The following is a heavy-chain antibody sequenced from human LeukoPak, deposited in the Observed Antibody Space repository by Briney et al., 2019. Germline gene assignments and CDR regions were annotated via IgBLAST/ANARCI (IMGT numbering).Heavy chain of an antibody. CDR3: AKDQRQLARYYYYGMDV. D-gene: IGHD6-13*01. CDR2: ISYDGSNK. Sequence: GGSLRLSCAASGFTFSSYGMHWVRQAPGKGLEWVAVISYDGSNKYYADSVKGRFTISRDNSKNTLYLQMNSLRAEDTAVYYCAKDQRQLARYYYYGMDVWGQGTTVTVSS. V-gene: IGHV3-30*18. CDR1: GFTFSSYG. J-gene: IGHJ6*02.